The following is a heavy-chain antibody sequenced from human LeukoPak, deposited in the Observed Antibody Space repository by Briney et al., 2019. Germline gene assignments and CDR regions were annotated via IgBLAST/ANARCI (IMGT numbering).Heavy chain of an antibody. CDR3: VKATRGNLWNGLPWDHSDK. V-gene: IGHV3-30*18. CDR1: GFTFSNYG. D-gene: IGHD3-3*01. CDR2: ISDDGDNK. J-gene: IGHJ4*02. Sequence: GGSLRLSCAASGFTFSNYGMHWARQPPGKGLEWVTFISDDGDNKHYADSVKGRLTASRDNSKSTLFLQMNSLRVEDTAVYYCVKATRGNLWNGLPWDHSDKWGQGTLVTVSS.